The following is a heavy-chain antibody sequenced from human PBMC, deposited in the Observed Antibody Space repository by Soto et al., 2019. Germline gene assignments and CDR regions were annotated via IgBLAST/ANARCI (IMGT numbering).Heavy chain of an antibody. CDR3: EPAPTVVDV. V-gene: IGHV3-48*03. Sequence: GGSLRLSCAASGFTFSSYEMNWVRPATGKGLEWVSYISSSGSTKNYAESVRGRCNISRYNAKNSLGLQMNSLRVEDTAVYPCEPAPTVVDVWGQGTTVTFSS. J-gene: IGHJ6*02. CDR2: ISSSGSTK. D-gene: IGHD2-2*01. CDR1: GFTFSSYE.